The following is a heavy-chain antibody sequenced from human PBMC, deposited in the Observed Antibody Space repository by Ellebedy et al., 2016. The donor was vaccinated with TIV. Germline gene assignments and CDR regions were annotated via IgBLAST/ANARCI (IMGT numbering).Heavy chain of an antibody. CDR1: GGSISRSY. D-gene: IGHD5-12*01. J-gene: IGHJ4*02. CDR2: IYVSGST. CDR3: ARDFDGGYDQLGY. Sequence: MPGGSLRLSCIVSGGSISRSYWSWIRQTPGKGLEWIGYIYVSGSTTYNPSFMGRVTISADTSKNQVSLKVNSVPAADTAVYYCARDFDGGYDQLGYWGQGILVTVSS. V-gene: IGHV4-59*01.